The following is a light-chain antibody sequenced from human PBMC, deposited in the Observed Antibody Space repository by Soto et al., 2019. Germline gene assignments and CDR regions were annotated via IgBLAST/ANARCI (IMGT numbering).Light chain of an antibody. CDR2: AAS. CDR1: QDISNY. CDR3: QEYKSAPLT. V-gene: IGKV1-27*01. Sequence: DIQMTQSPSSLSASVGDRVIITFRATQDISNYLAWYQQKPGKVPKLLIYAASTLQSGVPSRFSGSGSGTDFTLTISSLQPEDVATFYCQEYKSAPLTFGGGTKVDI. J-gene: IGKJ4*01.